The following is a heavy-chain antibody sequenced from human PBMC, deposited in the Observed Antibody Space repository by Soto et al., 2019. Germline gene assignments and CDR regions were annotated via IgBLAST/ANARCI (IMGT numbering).Heavy chain of an antibody. CDR1: GFSVSSNY. CDR2: FYTGGGT. Sequence: GGSLRLSCAASGFSVSSNYMSWVRQAPGTGLEWVSVFYTGGGTYYADSVKGRFTISRDNSKNMLYLQMNNLRAEDTAIYYCASAKGQWLIHYFDYWGQGALVTSPQ. D-gene: IGHD5-12*01. V-gene: IGHV3-53*01. J-gene: IGHJ4*02. CDR3: ASAKGQWLIHYFDY.